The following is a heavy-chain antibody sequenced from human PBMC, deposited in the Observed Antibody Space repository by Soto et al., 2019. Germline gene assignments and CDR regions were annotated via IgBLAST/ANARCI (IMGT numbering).Heavy chain of an antibody. CDR1: EFTFSSYA. CDR2: ISFDGRKE. D-gene: IGHD2-15*01. Sequence: QLVESGGRGVQPGRSLRLSCEASEFTFSSYAMHWVRQAPGRGLEWVALISFDGRKEYYADSVKGRFIVSRDNSRSMGYLQMDSLRPDDTAIYYCARPIPRWSYHYGMDVWGQGTTVTVSS. V-gene: IGHV3-30*03. J-gene: IGHJ6*02. CDR3: ARPIPRWSYHYGMDV.